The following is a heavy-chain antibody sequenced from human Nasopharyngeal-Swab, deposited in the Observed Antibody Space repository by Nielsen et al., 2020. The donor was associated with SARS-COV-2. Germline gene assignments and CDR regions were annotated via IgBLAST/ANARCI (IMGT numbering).Heavy chain of an antibody. CDR3: ARGNQWLVLSDAFDI. CDR2: INPNSGGT. V-gene: IGHV1-2*04. D-gene: IGHD6-19*01. J-gene: IGHJ3*02. Sequence: SVKVSCKASGYTFTGYYMHWVRQAPGQGLEWMGWINPNSGGTNYAQKFQGWVTMTRDTSISTAYMELSRLRSDDTAVYYCARGNQWLVLSDAFDIWGQGTMVTVSS. CDR1: GYTFTGYY.